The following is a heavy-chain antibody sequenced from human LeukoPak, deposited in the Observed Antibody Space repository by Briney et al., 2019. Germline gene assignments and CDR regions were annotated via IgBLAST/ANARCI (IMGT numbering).Heavy chain of an antibody. CDR1: GFTFSSYG. V-gene: IGHV3-30*18. J-gene: IGHJ3*02. CDR2: ISYDGSNK. D-gene: IGHD3-22*01. Sequence: PGGSLRLSCAASGFTFSSYGMHWVRQAPGKGLEWVAVISYDGSNKYYADSVKGRFTISRDNSKNTQYLQMNSLRAEDTAVYYCAKESGDYDSSGYGAFDIWGQGTMVTVSS. CDR3: AKESGDYDSSGYGAFDI.